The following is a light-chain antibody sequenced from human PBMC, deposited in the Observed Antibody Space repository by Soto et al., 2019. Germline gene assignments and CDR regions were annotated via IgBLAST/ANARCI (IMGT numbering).Light chain of an antibody. CDR3: QQYNSYST. CDR2: GVS. Sequence: EVVLTQSPDTLSLPPGERATLSCRASQSVSSGYLAWYQQKPGQAPRLLFYGVSTRATGTQDRFSGSGSGTEFTLTISSLQPDDFATDDCQQYNSYSTFGQGTRLEIK. CDR1: QSVSSGY. J-gene: IGKJ5*01. V-gene: IGKV3-20*01.